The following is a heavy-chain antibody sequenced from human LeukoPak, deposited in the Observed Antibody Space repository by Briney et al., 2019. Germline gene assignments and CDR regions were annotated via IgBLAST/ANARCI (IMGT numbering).Heavy chain of an antibody. Sequence: GGSLRLSCSASGFTFSSYAMHWVRQAPGKGLEYVSAISSNGGSTYYADSVKGRFTISRDNSKSTLYLQMNSLRAEDTAVYYCAKGAYTPLVISFDIWGQGTMVTVSS. CDR3: AKGAYTPLVISFDI. CDR1: GFTFSSYA. J-gene: IGHJ3*02. CDR2: ISSNGGST. V-gene: IGHV3-64*04. D-gene: IGHD5-18*01.